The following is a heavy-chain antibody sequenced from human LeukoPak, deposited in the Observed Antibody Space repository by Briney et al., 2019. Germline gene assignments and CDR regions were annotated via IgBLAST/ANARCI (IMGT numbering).Heavy chain of an antibody. CDR2: IIPIFGTA. Sequence: SVNVSFKSAGGTFSIYAISWVRQAPGPGLEWMGRIIPIFGTANYSQKCQGRVTTTTDESTSTAYMAMSRLRSEDTAVYYCARSVYYYDSSGYYFGAFDIWGQGTMVTVSS. V-gene: IGHV1-69*05. CDR3: ARSVYYYDSSGYYFGAFDI. J-gene: IGHJ3*02. CDR1: GGTFSIYA. D-gene: IGHD3-22*01.